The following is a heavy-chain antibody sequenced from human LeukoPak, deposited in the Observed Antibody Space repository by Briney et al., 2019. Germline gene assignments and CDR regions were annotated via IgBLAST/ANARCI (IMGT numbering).Heavy chain of an antibody. J-gene: IGHJ3*02. V-gene: IGHV3-33*06. CDR1: GFTFSSCG. CDR3: AKESGYCSSTSCFADAFDI. D-gene: IGHD2-2*01. Sequence: PGGSLRLSCAASGFTFSSCGMHWVRQAPGKGLEWVAVIWYDGSNKYYADSMKGRLSISRDNSKNTLYLQMNSLRAEDTAVYYCAKESGYCSSTSCFADAFDIWGQGTMVTVSS. CDR2: IWYDGSNK.